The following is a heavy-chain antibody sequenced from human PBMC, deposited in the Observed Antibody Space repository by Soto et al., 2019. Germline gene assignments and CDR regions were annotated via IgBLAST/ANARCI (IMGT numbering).Heavy chain of an antibody. D-gene: IGHD3-10*01. CDR2: INSDGSST. CDR3: ARMGMVRGVIIGYYMDV. Sequence: GGSVRLSCAASGFTFSSYWMHWVRQAPGKGLVWVSRINSDGSSTSYADSVKGRFTISRDNAKNTLYLQMNSLRAEDTAVYYCARMGMVRGVIIGYYMDVWGKGTTVTVSS. CDR1: GFTFSSYW. J-gene: IGHJ6*03. V-gene: IGHV3-74*01.